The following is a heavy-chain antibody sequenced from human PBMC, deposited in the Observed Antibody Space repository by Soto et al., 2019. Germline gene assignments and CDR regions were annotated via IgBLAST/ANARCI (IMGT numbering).Heavy chain of an antibody. J-gene: IGHJ4*02. D-gene: IGHD3-22*01. V-gene: IGHV3-33*08. Sequence: GGSLRLSCSASGFTFSSYDIHWVRQAPGKGLEWVAIIWNDGSNEYYADSVKGRFTISRDNSKNTVYLQVSKLRAEDTAVYFCARDQTDSGGYSDSWGQGTLVTVSS. CDR1: GFTFSSYD. CDR2: IWNDGSNE. CDR3: ARDQTDSGGYSDS.